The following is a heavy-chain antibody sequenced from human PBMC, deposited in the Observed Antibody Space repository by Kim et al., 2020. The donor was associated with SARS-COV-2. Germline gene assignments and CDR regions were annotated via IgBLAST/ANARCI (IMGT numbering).Heavy chain of an antibody. D-gene: IGHD3-9*01. CDR1: GYSFSNYW. V-gene: IGHV5-51*01. CDR3: ARLYPDTILTGYPDY. CDR2: MYPGDPDI. Sequence: GESLKISCKGSGYSFSNYWIAWVRQMPGKGLEWVGIMYPGDPDIRYNSAFQGQVTMSADTSISTAYLQWSNLKASDTAIYYCARLYPDTILTGYPDYWGQGTLVTVSS. J-gene: IGHJ4*02.